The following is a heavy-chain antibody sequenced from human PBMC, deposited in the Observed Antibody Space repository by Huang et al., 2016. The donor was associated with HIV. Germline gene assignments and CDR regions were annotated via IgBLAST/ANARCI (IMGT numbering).Heavy chain of an antibody. Sequence: QVQLVESGAELKKPGASVRVSCKVSGYTVSELSLHWVRQAPEKGLEWMGGFNPEEGETSYAQRLQGRVTMTADTSTDTAYMELSSLRPEDTAVYYCATSTPDVGAGVLRSAFDIWGQGTMVTVSS. V-gene: IGHV1-24*01. CDR1: GYTVSELS. CDR2: FNPEEGET. CDR3: ATSTPDVGAGVLRSAFDI. J-gene: IGHJ3*02. D-gene: IGHD2-15*01.